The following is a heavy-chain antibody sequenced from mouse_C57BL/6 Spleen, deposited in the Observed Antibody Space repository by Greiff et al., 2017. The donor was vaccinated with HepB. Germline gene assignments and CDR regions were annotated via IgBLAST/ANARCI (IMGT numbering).Heavy chain of an antibody. Sequence: EVQGVESGGGLVQPGGSMKLSCVASGFSFSDYWMNWVRQSPEKGLEWIAQIRLKSDNYATHYAESVKGRFTISRDDSKSSVYLQMNNLRAEDTGIYYCTAGGDYWGQGTTLTVSS. J-gene: IGHJ2*01. CDR2: IRLKSDNYAT. CDR3: TAGGDY. V-gene: IGHV6-3*01. CDR1: GFSFSDYW.